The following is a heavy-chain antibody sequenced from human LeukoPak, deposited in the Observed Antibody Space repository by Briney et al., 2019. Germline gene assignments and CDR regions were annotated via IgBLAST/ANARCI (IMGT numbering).Heavy chain of an antibody. CDR2: ISGSGGRT. Sequence: PGGSLRLSCAASGFTFSSYSMSWVRQAPGKGLEWVSAISGSGGRTYYADSVKGRFTISRDNSKNTLYLQMNSLRVEDTAIYYCAKDKGYNWSPDAFDIWGQGTMVTVSS. D-gene: IGHD1-1*01. J-gene: IGHJ3*02. V-gene: IGHV3-23*01. CDR1: GFTFSSYS. CDR3: AKDKGYNWSPDAFDI.